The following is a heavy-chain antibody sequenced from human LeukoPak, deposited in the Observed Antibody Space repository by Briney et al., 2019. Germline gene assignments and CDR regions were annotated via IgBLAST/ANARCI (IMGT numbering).Heavy chain of an antibody. J-gene: IGHJ4*02. V-gene: IGHV5-51*01. D-gene: IGHD6-13*01. Sequence: GESLKISCKGSGYSFTSYWIGWVRQMPGKGLEWMGIIYPGDSDTRYSPSFQGQVTISADKSISTAYLQWSSLKASDTAMYYCARIHGSAGPTRGYFDYWGQGTLVTVSS. CDR3: ARIHGSAGPTRGYFDY. CDR1: GYSFTSYW. CDR2: IYPGDSDT.